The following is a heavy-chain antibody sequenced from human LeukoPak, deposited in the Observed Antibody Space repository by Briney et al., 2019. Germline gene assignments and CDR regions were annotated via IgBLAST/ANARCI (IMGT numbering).Heavy chain of an antibody. CDR1: GFTFSSYS. Sequence: GGSLRLSCAASGFTFSSYSMNWVRQAPGKGLEWVSSISSSSSYICYADSVKGRFTISRDNAKNSLYLQMNSLRAEDTAVNYCARDGGGYFFDYWGQGTLVTVSS. V-gene: IGHV3-21*01. D-gene: IGHD3-16*01. CDR2: ISSSSSYI. J-gene: IGHJ4*02. CDR3: ARDGGGYFFDY.